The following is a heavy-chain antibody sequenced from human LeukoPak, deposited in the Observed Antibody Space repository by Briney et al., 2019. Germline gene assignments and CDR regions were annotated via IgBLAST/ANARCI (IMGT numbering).Heavy chain of an antibody. CDR1: GGSISSYY. CDR3: ARATQREYYYYYYMDV. Sequence: ASETLSLTCTVSGGSISSYYWSWVRQPAGKGLEWVGRIYTSGSTNYNPSLKSRVTMSVDTSKNQFSLKLSSVTAADTAVYYCARATQREYYYYYYMDVWGKGTTVTVSS. CDR2: IYTSGST. V-gene: IGHV4-4*07. D-gene: IGHD2-2*01. J-gene: IGHJ6*03.